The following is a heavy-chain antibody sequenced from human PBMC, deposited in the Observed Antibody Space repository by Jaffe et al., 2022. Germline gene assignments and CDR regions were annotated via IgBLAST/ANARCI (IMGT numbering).Heavy chain of an antibody. CDR3: ARHRSGSYYTDAFDI. V-gene: IGHV4-38-2*01. Sequence: QVQVQESGPGLVKPSETLSLTCAVSGYSINSGYYWGWIRQPPEKGLEWIGSMYHSGNIYYNPSLKSRVTILVDTSKNQFSLKLSSVTAADTALYYCARHRSGSYYTDAFDIWGQGTMVTVSS. CDR1: GYSINSGYY. CDR2: MYHSGNI. D-gene: IGHD3-10*01. J-gene: IGHJ3*02.